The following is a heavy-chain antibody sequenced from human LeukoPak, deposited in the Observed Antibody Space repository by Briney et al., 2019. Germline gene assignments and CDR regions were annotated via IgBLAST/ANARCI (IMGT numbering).Heavy chain of an antibody. V-gene: IGHV3-30-3*01. CDR3: ASYQYTSDY. D-gene: IGHD2-2*01. Sequence: PGRSLRLSCAASGFTFSSYAMHWVRQAPGKGLEWVAVISYDGSNKYYADSVEGRFTISRDNSKNTLYLQMNSLRAEDTAVYYCASYQYTSDYWGQGTLVTVSS. CDR2: ISYDGSNK. CDR1: GFTFSSYA. J-gene: IGHJ4*02.